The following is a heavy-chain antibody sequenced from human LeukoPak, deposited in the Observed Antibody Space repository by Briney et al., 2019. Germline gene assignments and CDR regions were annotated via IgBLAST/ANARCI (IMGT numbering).Heavy chain of an antibody. D-gene: IGHD3-3*01. CDR3: AIFGVAHPDY. V-gene: IGHV3-9*01. Sequence: GGFLRLSCAASGFTFDDYAMHWVRQAPGKGLEWVSGISWNSGSIRYADSVKGRFTISRDNAKNPLYLQMNSLRAEDTALYCCAIFGVAHPDYWGQGTLATVSS. CDR1: GFTFDDYA. CDR2: ISWNSGSI. J-gene: IGHJ4*02.